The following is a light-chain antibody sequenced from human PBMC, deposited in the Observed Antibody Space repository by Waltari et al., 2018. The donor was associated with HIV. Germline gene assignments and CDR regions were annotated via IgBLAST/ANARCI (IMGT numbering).Light chain of an antibody. V-gene: IGLV2-14*01. J-gene: IGLJ2*01. CDR1: DVGHYDY. CDR2: EVS. CDR3: SSYTTRSTVI. Sequence: DVGHYDYVSWYRQHPGKAPKLIIYEVSNRPSGVSNRFSGSKSVNTASLTISGLQAEDEADYYCSSYTTRSTVIFGGGTKLTVL.